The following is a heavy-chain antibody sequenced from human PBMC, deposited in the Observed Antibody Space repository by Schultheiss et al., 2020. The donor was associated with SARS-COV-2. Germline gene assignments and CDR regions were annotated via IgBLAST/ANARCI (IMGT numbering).Heavy chain of an antibody. D-gene: IGHD3-3*01. CDR3: ARLVGIFGVISQKYFDY. J-gene: IGHJ4*02. CDR2: FYPDDSDI. V-gene: IGHV5-51*01. CDR1: AYNFSRYW. Sequence: GESLNISCKGSAYNFSRYWIAWVRQMPGKGLEWMGIFYPDDSDIRYSPSFQGQVTISADKSISTAYLQWSSLKASDTAMYYCARLVGIFGVISQKYFDYWGQGALVTVAS.